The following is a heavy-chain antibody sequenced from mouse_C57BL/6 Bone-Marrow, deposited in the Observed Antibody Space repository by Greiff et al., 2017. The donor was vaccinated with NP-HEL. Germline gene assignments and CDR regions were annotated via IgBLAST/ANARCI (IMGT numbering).Heavy chain of an antibody. J-gene: IGHJ1*03. Sequence: EVKLMESGPVLVKPGASVKMSCKASGYTFTDYYMNWVKQSHGKSLEWIGVINPYNGGTSYNQKFKGKATLTVDKSSSTAYMELNSLTSEDSAVYYCARGDYGSSYVYWYFDVWGTGTTVTVSS. CDR1: GYTFTDYY. CDR3: ARGDYGSSYVYWYFDV. CDR2: INPYNGGT. D-gene: IGHD1-1*01. V-gene: IGHV1-19*01.